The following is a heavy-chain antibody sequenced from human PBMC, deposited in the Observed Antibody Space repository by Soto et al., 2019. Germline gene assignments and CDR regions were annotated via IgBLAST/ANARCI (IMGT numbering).Heavy chain of an antibody. D-gene: IGHD1-26*01. Sequence: QVQLVESGGGVVQPGRSLRLSCAASGFTFSSYGMHWVRQAPGKGLEWVAVIWYDGSNKYYADSVKGRFTISRDNSKNTLYLLMNSLRAEDTAVYYCARDGGWSVYYGMDVWGQGTTVTVSS. CDR2: IWYDGSNK. CDR3: ARDGGWSVYYGMDV. CDR1: GFTFSSYG. V-gene: IGHV3-33*01. J-gene: IGHJ6*02.